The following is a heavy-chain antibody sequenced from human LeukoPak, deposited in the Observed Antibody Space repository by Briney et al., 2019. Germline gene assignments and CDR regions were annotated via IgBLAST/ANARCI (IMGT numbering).Heavy chain of an antibody. D-gene: IGHD4-11*01. Sequence: SETLSLTCTVSGASVSRYYWSWIRQPPGKGLEWIGYIYYSGSTNYNPSLKSRVTTSIDTSKNQLSLKLSSVTAADTAVYYCARLIKYSNYYFDYWGQGTLVTVSS. CDR1: GASVSRYY. J-gene: IGHJ4*02. CDR3: ARLIKYSNYYFDY. V-gene: IGHV4-59*08. CDR2: IYYSGST.